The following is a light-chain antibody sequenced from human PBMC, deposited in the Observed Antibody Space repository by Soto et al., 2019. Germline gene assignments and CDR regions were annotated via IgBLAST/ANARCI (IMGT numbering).Light chain of an antibody. CDR3: QQYDSSPRT. CDR1: QGINSH. Sequence: DIQLTQSPSFLSASVGDRVTITCRASQGINSHLAWYQQKPGQAPRLLISGASSRAADIPDRFSGSGSGTDFTLTINRLEPEDFAVYYCQQYDSSPRTFGQGTKVDIK. CDR2: GAS. J-gene: IGKJ1*01. V-gene: IGKV3-20*01.